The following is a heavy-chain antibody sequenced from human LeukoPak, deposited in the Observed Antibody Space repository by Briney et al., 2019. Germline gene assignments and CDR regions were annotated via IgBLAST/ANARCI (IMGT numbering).Heavy chain of an antibody. CDR1: GFTFSNYA. CDR3: AKWGDFDILTGYYVSDF. D-gene: IGHD3-9*01. CDR2: VTGRGGST. V-gene: IGHV3-23*01. J-gene: IGHJ4*02. Sequence: GGFLRLSCVASGFTFSNYAMSWVRQAPGKRLEWVSAVTGRGGSTYYADSVKGRFTISRDNSRNTLFLQMNSLRAEDTAIYYCAKWGDFDILTGYYVSDFWGQGTLVTVSS.